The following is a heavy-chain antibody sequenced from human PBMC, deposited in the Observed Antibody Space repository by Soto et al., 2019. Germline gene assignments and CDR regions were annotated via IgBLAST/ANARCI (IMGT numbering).Heavy chain of an antibody. V-gene: IGHV3-48*02. CDR1: GFPFSTYT. CDR2: LSSTSTTI. D-gene: IGHD3-3*01. J-gene: IGHJ4*02. Sequence: EVQLVESGGGLVQPGGSLRLSCAASGFPFSTYTMTWVRQAPGKELEWVPLLSSTSTTIYYADSVKGRFTISRDNAKNSVYLQMNSLRDEDTAVYYCARDTNFDSWGQGTLVTVSS. CDR3: ARDTNFDS.